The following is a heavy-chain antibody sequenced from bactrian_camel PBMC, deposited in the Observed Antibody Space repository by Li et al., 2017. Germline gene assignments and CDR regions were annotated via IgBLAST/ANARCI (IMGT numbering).Heavy chain of an antibody. CDR1: LNIASMYC. J-gene: IGHJ4*01. CDR2: IDSDGKT. V-gene: IGHV3S53*01. Sequence: HVQLVESGGGSVQDGGSLRLSCAVSLNIASMYCMGWFRQAPGKQREGVAAIDSDGKTMYTNSVKGRFTISKDNAKNTLYLQMDSLRPEDAARYYCAAVRVISGGDYCSALESAVFSFTGQGTQVTVS. D-gene: IGHD5*01.